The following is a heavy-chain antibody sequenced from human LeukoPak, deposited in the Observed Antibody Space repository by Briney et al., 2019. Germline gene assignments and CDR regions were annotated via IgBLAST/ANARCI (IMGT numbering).Heavy chain of an antibody. CDR1: GYTFTGYY. CDR3: ARRCDTSSYYTYYFDY. J-gene: IGHJ4*02. V-gene: IGHV1-2*02. D-gene: IGHD3-22*01. Sequence: ASVKVSCKASGYTFTGYYMHWVRQAPGHGLEWMGWINPNSGGTNYAQKFQGRVTMTRDTSISTAYMELSRLRSDDTAVYFCARRCDTSSYYTYYFDYWGQGTVVTVSS. CDR2: INPNSGGT.